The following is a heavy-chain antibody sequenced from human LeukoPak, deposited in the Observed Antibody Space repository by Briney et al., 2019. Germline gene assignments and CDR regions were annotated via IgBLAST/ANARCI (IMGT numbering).Heavy chain of an antibody. CDR3: ARDSRAYDFWSGYYTGAFDI. CDR2: ISACNGNT. V-gene: IGHV1-18*01. J-gene: IGHJ3*02. CDR1: GYTFTSYG. Sequence: ASVKVSCKASGYTFTSYGISWVRQAPGQGLEWMGWISACNGNTNYAQKLQGRVTMTTDTSTSTAYMELRSLRSDDTAVYYCARDSRAYDFWSGYYTGAFDIWGQGTMVTVSS. D-gene: IGHD3-3*01.